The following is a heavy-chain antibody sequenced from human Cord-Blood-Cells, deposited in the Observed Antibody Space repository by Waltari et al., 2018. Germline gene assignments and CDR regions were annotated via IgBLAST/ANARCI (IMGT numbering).Heavy chain of an antibody. CDR3: ARRAFAVYYFDY. Sequence: QVQLQQWGAGLLKPSETLSLTCAVYGGSFSGYYWSWIRQPPGKGLEWIGEINHSGSTNSNPSLKSRVTISVDTSKNQFSLELRSVTAADTAVYYCARRAFAVYYFDYWGQGTLVTVSS. D-gene: IGHD3-16*01. J-gene: IGHJ4*02. V-gene: IGHV4-34*01. CDR1: GGSFSGYY. CDR2: INHSGST.